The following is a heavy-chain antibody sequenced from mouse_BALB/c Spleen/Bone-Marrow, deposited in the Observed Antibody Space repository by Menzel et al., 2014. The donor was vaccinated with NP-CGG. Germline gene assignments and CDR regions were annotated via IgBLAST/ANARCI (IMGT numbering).Heavy chain of an antibody. J-gene: IGHJ3*01. CDR1: GYTFTTFW. CDR2: INPTTSYT. V-gene: IGHV1-7*01. CDR3: ANGNSFAH. D-gene: IGHD2-1*01. Sequence: QVQLQQSGAELAKPGASVKMSCKASGYTFTTFWMHWVKQRPGQGLEWIGYINPTTSYTGYSQKFKDKATLTADKSSSTAYMQLSSLTSEDSAVYYCANGNSFAHWGQGTLVTVSA.